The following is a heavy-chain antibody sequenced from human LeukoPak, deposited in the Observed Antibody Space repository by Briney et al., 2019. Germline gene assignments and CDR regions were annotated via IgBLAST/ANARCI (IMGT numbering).Heavy chain of an antibody. V-gene: IGHV4-38-2*02. CDR1: GYSISSGYY. CDR2: INHSGST. J-gene: IGHJ5*02. Sequence: SETLSLTCTVSGYSISSGYYWGWIRQPPGKGLEWIGEINHSGSTNYNPSLKSRVTISVDTSRNQFSLKLSSVTAADTAVYYCARRISAVYYGSGSYRNWFDPWGQGTLVTVSS. D-gene: IGHD3-10*01. CDR3: ARRISAVYYGSGSYRNWFDP.